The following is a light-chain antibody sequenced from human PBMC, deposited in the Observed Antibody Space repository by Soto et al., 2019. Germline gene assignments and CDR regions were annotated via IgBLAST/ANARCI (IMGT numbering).Light chain of an antibody. V-gene: IGKV3-11*01. J-gene: IGKJ2*02. CDR2: DAS. CDR1: RSVRSY. Sequence: EVVLTQSPATLSLSLGERATLSCRASRSVRSYLAWYQQKPGQAPRLLIYDASNRATDIPARFSGSGSGTDFALTISSLEPEDFAVYYCQQRSTWPPSCTFGQGTKLEIK. CDR3: QQRSTWPPSCT.